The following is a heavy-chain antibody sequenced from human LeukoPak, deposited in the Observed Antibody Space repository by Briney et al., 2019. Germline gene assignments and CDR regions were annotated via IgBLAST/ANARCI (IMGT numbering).Heavy chain of an antibody. CDR3: AKDVEVFYVLTDFSPYGMDV. V-gene: IGHV3-23*01. J-gene: IGHJ6*02. D-gene: IGHD2/OR15-2a*01. CDR2: IGGSGDNA. Sequence: GGSLRLSCAASGFTFSSYAMSWVRQAPGKGLEWVSTIGGSGDNAYYADSVKGRFTISRDKSKKTLYLQMNSLRAEDTAIYYCAKDVEVFYVLTDFSPYGMDVWGQGTTVTVSS. CDR1: GFTFSSYA.